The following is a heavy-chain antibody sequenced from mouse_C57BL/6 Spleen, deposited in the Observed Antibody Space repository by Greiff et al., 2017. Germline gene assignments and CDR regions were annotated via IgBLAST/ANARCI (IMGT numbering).Heavy chain of an antibody. J-gene: IGHJ3*01. CDR2: IYPSDSET. CDR1: GYTFTSYW. Sequence: VQLQQPGAELVRPGSSVKLSCKASGYTFTSYWMDWVKQRPGQGLEWIGNIYPSDSETHYNQKFKDKATLTVDKSSSTAYMQLSSLTTGDSAVYYCVRWGGQPRFAYWGQGTPVTVSA. CDR3: VRWGGQPRFAY. D-gene: IGHD3-3*01. V-gene: IGHV1-61*01.